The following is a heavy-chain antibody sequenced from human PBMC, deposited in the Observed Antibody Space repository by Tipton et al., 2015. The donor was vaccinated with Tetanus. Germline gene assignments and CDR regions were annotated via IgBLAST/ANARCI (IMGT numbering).Heavy chain of an antibody. Sequence: QVQLVQSGAEVKEPGASVKVSCKASGYNFVNFGISWVRQAPGQGLEWMGWIIPSLGSTTYAPKLQGRITITADEVTTTAYMEVSSLTSEDTAVFYCARGGSYLGIYYYYAMDVWGQGTTVTVSS. CDR3: ARGGSYLGIYYYYAMDV. CDR2: IIPSLGST. V-gene: IGHV1-69*01. D-gene: IGHD1-26*01. J-gene: IGHJ6*01. CDR1: GYNFVNFG.